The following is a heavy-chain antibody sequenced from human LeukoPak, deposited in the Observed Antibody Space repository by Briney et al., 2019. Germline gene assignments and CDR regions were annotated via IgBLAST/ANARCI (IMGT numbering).Heavy chain of an antibody. D-gene: IGHD4-11*01. V-gene: IGHV3-23*01. Sequence: GGSLRLSCAASGFTFSNYGMSWVRQAPGKGLEWVSVISGSGANTYYADSVKGRFTISRDNSKNTLYLQVNSLRAEDTAVYYCAKAKSYYSNHDYWGQGTLVTVSS. CDR3: AKAKSYYSNHDY. CDR2: ISGSGANT. CDR1: GFTFSNYG. J-gene: IGHJ4*02.